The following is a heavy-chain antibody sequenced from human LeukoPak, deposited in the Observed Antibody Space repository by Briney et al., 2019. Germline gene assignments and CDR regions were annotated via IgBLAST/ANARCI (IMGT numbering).Heavy chain of an antibody. J-gene: IGHJ3*02. CDR1: GGSISSSSYY. CDR2: IFYSGST. V-gene: IGHV4-39*01. Sequence: SETLSLTCTVSGGSISSSSYYWGWIRQPPGKGLEWIGSIFYSGSTFYNPSLKSRVTISVDTSKNQFSLKLSSVTAADTAVYYCARGSPPTGDDLGDYGTFDIWGQGTMVTVSP. D-gene: IGHD4/OR15-4a*01. CDR3: ARGSPPTGDDLGDYGTFDI.